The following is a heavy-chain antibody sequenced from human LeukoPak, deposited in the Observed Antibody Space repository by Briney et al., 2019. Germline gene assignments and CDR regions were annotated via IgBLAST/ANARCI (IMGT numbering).Heavy chain of an antibody. CDR3: AGSSGYSDDAFDI. J-gene: IGHJ3*02. D-gene: IGHD3-22*01. CDR2: IYHSGST. V-gene: IGHV4-4*02. CDR1: GGSISSSNW. Sequence: SSGTLSLTCAVSGGSISSSNWWSWVRPPPGKGLEWIGEIYHSGSTNYNPSLKSRVTISVDKSKNQFSLKLSSVTAADTAVYYCAGSSGYSDDAFDIWGQGTMVTVSS.